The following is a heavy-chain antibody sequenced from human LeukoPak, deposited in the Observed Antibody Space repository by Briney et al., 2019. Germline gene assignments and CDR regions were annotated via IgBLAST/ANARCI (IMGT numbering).Heavy chain of an antibody. CDR3: ARRNRSYCSSTSCAPPDY. CDR1: GDSIFSTTYY. CDR2: IFHSGST. J-gene: IGHJ4*02. D-gene: IGHD2-2*01. Sequence: SETPSLTCTVSGDSIFSTTYYWGWIRQPPGKGLEWIGSIFHSGSTYYNPSLKSRVTISVDTSKNQFSLKLSSVTAADTAVYYCARRNRSYCSSTSCAPPDYWGQGTLVTVSS. V-gene: IGHV4-39*01.